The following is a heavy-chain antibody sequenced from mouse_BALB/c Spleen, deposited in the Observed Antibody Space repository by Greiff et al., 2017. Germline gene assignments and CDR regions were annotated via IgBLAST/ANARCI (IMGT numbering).Heavy chain of an antibody. CDR1: GFNIKDTY. CDR3: ASYGNSFAY. Sequence: VQLKESGAELVKPGASVKLSCTASGFNIKDTYMHWVKQRPEQGLEWIGRIDPANGNTKYDPKFQGKATITADTSSNTAYLQLSSLTSEDTAVYYCASYGNSFAYWGQGTLVTVSA. J-gene: IGHJ3*01. D-gene: IGHD2-1*01. CDR2: IDPANGNT. V-gene: IGHV14-3*02.